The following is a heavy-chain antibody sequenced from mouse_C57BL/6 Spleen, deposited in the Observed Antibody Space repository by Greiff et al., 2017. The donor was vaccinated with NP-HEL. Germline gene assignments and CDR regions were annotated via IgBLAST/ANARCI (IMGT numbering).Heavy chain of an antibody. Sequence: EVQLQQSGPELVKPGASVKIPCKASGYTFTDYNMDWVKQSHGKSLEWIGDINPNNGGTIYNQKFKGKATLTVDKSSSTAYMELRSLTSEDTAVYYCARKVYYYGSSYLYYFDYWGQCTTLTVSS. CDR2: INPNNGGT. CDR3: ARKVYYYGSSYLYYFDY. D-gene: IGHD1-1*01. CDR1: GYTFTDYN. J-gene: IGHJ2*01. V-gene: IGHV1-18*01.